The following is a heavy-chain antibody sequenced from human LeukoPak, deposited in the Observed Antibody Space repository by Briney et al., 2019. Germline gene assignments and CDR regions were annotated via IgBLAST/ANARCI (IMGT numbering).Heavy chain of an antibody. CDR2: ISSNGGIA. D-gene: IGHD6-19*01. V-gene: IGHV3-64*01. CDR3: ARGGQAMSVAELDY. Sequence: PGGSLRLSCAASGFTFSNYAIHWVRQAPGKGLEYVSGISSNGGIAFYANSVKGRFSISRDNSKNTLYLQMGSLRLEDMAVYYCARGGQAMSVAELDYWGQGTLVTVSS. CDR1: GFTFSNYA. J-gene: IGHJ4*02.